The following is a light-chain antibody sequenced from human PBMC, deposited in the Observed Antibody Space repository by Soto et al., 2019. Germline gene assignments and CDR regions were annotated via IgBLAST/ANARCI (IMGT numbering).Light chain of an antibody. CDR1: SSNIGAGYD. J-gene: IGLJ2*01. CDR3: QSYDSSLSISV. V-gene: IGLV1-40*01. CDR2: GDI. Sequence: QSVLTQPPSVSGAPGQRVSISCTGTSSNIGAGYDVHWYQHLPGTAPKLLIFGDINRPSGVPYQFSGSKSGTSASLAITGLQAEDEADYYCQSYDSSLSISVFGGGTKLTVL.